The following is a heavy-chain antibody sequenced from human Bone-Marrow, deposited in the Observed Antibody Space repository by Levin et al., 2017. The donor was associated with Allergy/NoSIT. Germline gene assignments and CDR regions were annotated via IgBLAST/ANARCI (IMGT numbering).Heavy chain of an antibody. CDR3: ARGSYSFDY. CDR2: ITASGETT. V-gene: IGHV3-23*01. J-gene: IGHJ4*02. D-gene: IGHD1-26*01. CDR1: GFTFNNHA. Sequence: GESLKISCAASGFTFNNHAMTWVRQAPGKGLEWVSSITASGETTYYAESVKGRCTISRDNSKNTLYLQMNSLRAEDTAIYYCARGSYSFDYWGQGTLVTVSS.